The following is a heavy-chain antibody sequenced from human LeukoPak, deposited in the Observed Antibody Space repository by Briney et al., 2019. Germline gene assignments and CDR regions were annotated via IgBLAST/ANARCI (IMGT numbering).Heavy chain of an antibody. CDR1: GNTLSNYG. D-gene: IGHD3-10*01. CDR3: AKRGVVIRVFLVGLHKEAYYFDS. Sequence: GGSLRLSCAVSGNTLSNYGTSWGRQAPGEGLEMGAGISGSGGGTNYADSVKGRFTISRDNPKNTLYLQMSSLRVEDTAVYFCAKRGVVIRVFLVGLHKEAYYFDSWGQGALVTVSS. J-gene: IGHJ4*02. V-gene: IGHV3-23*01. CDR2: ISGSGGGT.